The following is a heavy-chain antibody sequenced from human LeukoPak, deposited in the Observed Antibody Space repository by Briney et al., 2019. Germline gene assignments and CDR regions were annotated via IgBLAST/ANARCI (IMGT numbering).Heavy chain of an antibody. J-gene: IGHJ3*02. CDR3: ARARRIAARRAFDI. D-gene: IGHD6-6*01. V-gene: IGHV4-34*01. CDR1: GGSISSYY. CDR2: INHSGST. Sequence: KASETLPLTCTVSGGSISSYYWSWIRQPPGKGLEWIGEINHSGSTNYNPSLKSRVTISVDTSKNQFSLKLSSVTAADTAVYYCARARRIAARRAFDIWGQGTMVTVSS.